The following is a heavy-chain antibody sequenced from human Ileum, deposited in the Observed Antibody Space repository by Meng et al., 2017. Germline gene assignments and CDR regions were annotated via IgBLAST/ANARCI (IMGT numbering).Heavy chain of an antibody. J-gene: IGHJ4*02. CDR2: IYPGGSI. D-gene: IGHD2-15*01. CDR1: GGSINSYVW. CDR3: VRNDYCSGGTCYPHFDY. Sequence: ESGEGLVKPSGTLSLPCAASGGSINSYVWWSWVRQAPGKGLEWIGEIYPGGSINYNPSLKSRVTISADTSKNQFSLSLDSVTAADTAVYYCVRNDYCSGGTCYPHFDYWGQGTLVTVSS. V-gene: IGHV4-4*02.